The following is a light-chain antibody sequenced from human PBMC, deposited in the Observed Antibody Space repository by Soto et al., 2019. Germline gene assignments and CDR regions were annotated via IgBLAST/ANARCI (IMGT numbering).Light chain of an antibody. CDR1: QNLGTLY. J-gene: IGKJ1*01. CDR3: QQYAGSPRT. V-gene: IGKV3-20*01. CDR2: SAS. Sequence: EIVLRQSPGTLSLYTGDRGTLSCRASQNLGTLYLAWFQQKSGQAPRLLIYSASRRATGIPDRFTGSGSGTDFTLTINRVEPEDFTVYFCQQYAGSPRTFCQGTKVDIK.